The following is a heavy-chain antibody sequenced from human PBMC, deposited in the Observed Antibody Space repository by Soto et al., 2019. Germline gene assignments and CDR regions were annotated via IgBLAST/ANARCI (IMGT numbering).Heavy chain of an antibody. Sequence: QVQLVESGGGVVQPGRSLRLSCAASGFTFSSYAMHWVRQAPGKGLEWVAVISYDGSNKYYADSVKGRFTISRDNSKNTLYLQMNSLRAEDTAVYYCARDITRFWELLYYWGQGTLVTVYS. CDR3: ARDITRFWELLYY. J-gene: IGHJ4*02. V-gene: IGHV3-30-3*01. CDR1: GFTFSSYA. D-gene: IGHD3-10*01. CDR2: ISYDGSNK.